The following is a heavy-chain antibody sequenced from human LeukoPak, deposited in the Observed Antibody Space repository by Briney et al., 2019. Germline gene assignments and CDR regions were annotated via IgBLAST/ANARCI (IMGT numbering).Heavy chain of an antibody. CDR3: ARESLDCGGDCYLDY. D-gene: IGHD2-21*02. CDR2: INPSDGST. V-gene: IGHV1-46*01. J-gene: IGHJ4*02. Sequence: ASVKVSCKASGYTFTNYYMHWVRQAPGQGLEWMGIINPSDGSTSYAQNFQGRVTMARDTSTSAVYMELSSLRSEDTAVYYCARESLDCGGDCYLDYWGQGTLVTVSS. CDR1: GYTFTNYY.